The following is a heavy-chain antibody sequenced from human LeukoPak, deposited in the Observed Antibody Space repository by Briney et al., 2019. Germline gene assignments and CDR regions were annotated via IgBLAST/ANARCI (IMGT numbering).Heavy chain of an antibody. J-gene: IGHJ4*02. CDR2: AGWAGGTT. Sequence: GSLRLSCATSGFNFDRYTIHWVRQAPGKGLEWVSLAGWAGGTTYYSDSVRGRFTISRDSGKNSVYLQMNSLTTDDTAFYFCAKELDTMFFDYWGQGALVTVSS. D-gene: IGHD5-18*01. CDR3: AKELDTMFFDY. CDR1: GFNFDRYT. V-gene: IGHV3-43*01.